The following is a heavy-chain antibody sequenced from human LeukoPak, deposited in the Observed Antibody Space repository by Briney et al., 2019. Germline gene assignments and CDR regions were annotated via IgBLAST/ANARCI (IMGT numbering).Heavy chain of an antibody. CDR2: LSGSAGGT. V-gene: IGHV3-23*01. D-gene: IGHD2-21*01. J-gene: IGHJ4*02. CDR3: ASPGFVIRSLILVGSHKEAYYFDY. Sequence: PGGSLRLSCAFSGITLSNYGINWGRQAPGKGLEWVAGLSGSAGGTNYADSVKGRFTISRDKARNTLYLQMNSLRAEDTAVYFCASPGFVIRSLILVGSHKEAYYFDYWGQGALVTVAS. CDR1: GITLSNYG.